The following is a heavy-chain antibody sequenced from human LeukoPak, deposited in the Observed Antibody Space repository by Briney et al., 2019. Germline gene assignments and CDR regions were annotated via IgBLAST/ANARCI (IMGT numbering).Heavy chain of an antibody. CDR3: ARETPRRGETRDGYR. J-gene: IGHJ4*02. CDR1: GFIFKKYW. V-gene: IGHV3-7*01. CDR2: IKEDGSET. D-gene: IGHD5-24*01. Sequence: QPGGSLRLSCAASGFIFKKYWKNWVRQVPGKGLECLANIKEDGSETYYADSVKGRFTISRDNPKNLLFLRINSLRVEDTAVYYCARETPRRGETRDGYRWGQGTVVTVSS.